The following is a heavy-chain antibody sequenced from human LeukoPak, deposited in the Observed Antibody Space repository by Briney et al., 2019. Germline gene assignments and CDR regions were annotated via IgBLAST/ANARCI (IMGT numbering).Heavy chain of an antibody. V-gene: IGHV3-74*01. CDR2: INSDGRST. CDR1: GFTFRSYW. D-gene: IGHD3-3*01. CDR3: ARVTIFGVVATFDY. J-gene: IGHJ4*02. Sequence: GRSLRLACAASGFTFRSYWMHWVRQAPGKGLVWVSRINSDGRSTSYADSVKGRFTISRDSAKNTLYLQMNSLRAEDTAVYYCARVTIFGVVATFDYWGQGTLVTVSS.